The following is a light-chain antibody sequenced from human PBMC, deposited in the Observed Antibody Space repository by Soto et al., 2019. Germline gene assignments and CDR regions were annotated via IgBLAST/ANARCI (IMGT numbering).Light chain of an antibody. Sequence: QSALTQPPSVSGSPGQSVTISCTGTSSDVGSYNRVSWYQQPPGTAPKLMIYEVSNRPSGVPDRFSGSKSGNTASLTISGVQAEDEADYYCSLYTSSVVFGGGTKLTVL. CDR1: SSDVGSYNR. J-gene: IGLJ2*01. CDR2: EVS. CDR3: SLYTSSVV. V-gene: IGLV2-18*01.